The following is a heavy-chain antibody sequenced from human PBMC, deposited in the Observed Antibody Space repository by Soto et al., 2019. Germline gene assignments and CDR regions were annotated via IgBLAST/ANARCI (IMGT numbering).Heavy chain of an antibody. Sequence: RSLRLSCTASGFTFGDYAMSWFRQAPGKGLEWVGFIRSKAYGGTTEYAASVKGRFTISRDDSKSIAYLQMNSLKTEDTAVYYCTREGYYYDSSGYSTTRFYFDYWGQGTLVTVSS. V-gene: IGHV3-49*03. CDR1: GFTFGDYA. D-gene: IGHD3-22*01. CDR3: TREGYYYDSSGYSTTRFYFDY. J-gene: IGHJ4*02. CDR2: IRSKAYGGTT.